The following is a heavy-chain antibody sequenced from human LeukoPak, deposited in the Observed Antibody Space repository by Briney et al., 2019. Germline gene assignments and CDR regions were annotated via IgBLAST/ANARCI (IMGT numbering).Heavy chain of an antibody. CDR1: GFSFSYHW. D-gene: IGHD5-24*01. CDR3: AKWRWRQSEYED. J-gene: IGHJ4*02. CDR2: IKHDGSGK. V-gene: IGHV3-7*01. Sequence: RSGGSLRLSCEASGFSFSYHWMGWVRQAPGKGLECVANIKHDGSGKEYVDSVKGRFTISRDNAKNSVYLEMSSLRAEDTAVYYCAKWRWRQSEYEDWGQGTLVTVSS.